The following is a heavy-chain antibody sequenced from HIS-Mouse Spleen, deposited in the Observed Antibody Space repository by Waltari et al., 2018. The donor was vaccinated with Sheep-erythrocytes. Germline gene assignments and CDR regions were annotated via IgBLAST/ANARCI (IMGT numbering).Heavy chain of an antibody. CDR3: ARGSGSYYFDY. D-gene: IGHD2-15*01. V-gene: IGHV3-48*01. J-gene: IGHJ4*02. Sequence: EVQLVESGGGLVQPGGSLRLSCAASGFTFSSYSMNWFRQAPGKGLEWVSYISSRSSTIYYADSVKGRFTISRDNAKNSLYLRMNSLRAEDTAVYYCARGSGSYYFDYWGQGTLVTVSS. CDR2: ISSRSSTI. CDR1: GFTFSSYS.